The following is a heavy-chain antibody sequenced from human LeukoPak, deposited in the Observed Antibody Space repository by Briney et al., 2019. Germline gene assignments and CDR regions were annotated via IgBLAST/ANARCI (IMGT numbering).Heavy chain of an antibody. Sequence: SETLSLTCTVSGGSISSYYWSWIRQPPGKGLEWIGYIYYSGSTNYNPSLKSRVTISVDTSKNQFSLKLSSVTAADTAMYYCATYYYGSGPYYYYMDVWGKGTTVTVSS. CDR1: GGSISSYY. CDR2: IYYSGST. V-gene: IGHV4-59*01. J-gene: IGHJ6*03. D-gene: IGHD3-10*01. CDR3: ATYYYGSGPYYYYMDV.